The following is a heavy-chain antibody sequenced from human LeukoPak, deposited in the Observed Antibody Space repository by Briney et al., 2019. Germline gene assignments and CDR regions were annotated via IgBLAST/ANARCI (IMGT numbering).Heavy chain of an antibody. D-gene: IGHD6-19*01. CDR3: ARGWEFSSGWYYFDY. Sequence: SQTLSLTCAISGDSVSSNSATWNWIRQSPLRGLEWLGRTYYKSKWYNDYGVSVKRRITINPDTSKNQFSLQLNSVTPEDTAVYYCARGWEFSSGWYYFDYWGQGTLVTVSS. J-gene: IGHJ4*02. V-gene: IGHV6-1*01. CDR2: TYYKSKWYN. CDR1: GDSVSSNSAT.